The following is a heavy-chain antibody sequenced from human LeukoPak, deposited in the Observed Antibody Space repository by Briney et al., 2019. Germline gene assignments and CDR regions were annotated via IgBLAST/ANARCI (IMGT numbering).Heavy chain of an antibody. D-gene: IGHD6-19*01. J-gene: IGHJ3*02. CDR3: ASPGSLDAFDI. V-gene: IGHV3-7*01. CDR2: IKQDGSEK. Sequence: PGGSLRLSCAASGFTFSSYWMSWVRQAPGKGLEWVANIKQDGSEKYYVDSVKGRFTISRDNAKNSLYLQMNSLRAEDTAVYYCASPGSLDAFDIWGQGTMVTVSS. CDR1: GFTFSSYW.